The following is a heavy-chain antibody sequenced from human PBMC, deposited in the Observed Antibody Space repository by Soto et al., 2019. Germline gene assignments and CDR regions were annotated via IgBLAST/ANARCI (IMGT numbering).Heavy chain of an antibody. Sequence: QVQVVESGGGVVQPGRSLRLSCAASGFTFSSYAMHWVRQAPGKGLEWVAVISYDGSNKYYADSVKGRFTISRDNSENTLYLQMNSLRAEDTAVYFCARDQPYALADYWGHGTLVTVSS. J-gene: IGHJ4*01. CDR3: ARDQPYALADY. CDR2: ISYDGSNK. D-gene: IGHD3-16*01. V-gene: IGHV3-30-3*01. CDR1: GFTFSSYA.